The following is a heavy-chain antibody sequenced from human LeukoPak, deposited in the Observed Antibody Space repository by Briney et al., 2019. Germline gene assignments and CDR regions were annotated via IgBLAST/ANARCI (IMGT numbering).Heavy chain of an antibody. CDR3: AKAGWLGGSHFDF. CDR1: GFTFRSYA. CDR2: ISGSGGST. D-gene: IGHD2-15*01. J-gene: IGHJ4*01. V-gene: IGHV3-23*01. Sequence: QTGGSLRLSCAASGFTFRSYAMSWVRQAPGKGLEWVSAISGSGGSTYYADSVKGRFTISRDNSKNTLYLQMNSLRAEDTAIYYCAKAGWLGGSHFDFWGLGTLVTVSS.